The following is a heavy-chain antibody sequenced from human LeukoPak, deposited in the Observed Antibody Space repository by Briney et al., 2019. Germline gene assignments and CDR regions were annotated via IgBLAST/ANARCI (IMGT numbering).Heavy chain of an antibody. CDR3: ARDQSPPDYYDSSGYYS. CDR2: IIPILGIA. CDR1: GGTFSSYA. V-gene: IGHV1-69*04. D-gene: IGHD3-22*01. J-gene: IGHJ4*02. Sequence: ASVKVSCKASGGTFSSYAISWVRQAPGQGLEWMGRIIPILGIANYAQKFQGRVTITADKSTSTAYMELSSLRSEDTAVYYCARDQSPPDYYDSSGYYSWGQGTLVTVSS.